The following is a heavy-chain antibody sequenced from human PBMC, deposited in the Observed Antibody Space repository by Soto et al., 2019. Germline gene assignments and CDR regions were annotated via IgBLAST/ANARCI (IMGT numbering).Heavy chain of an antibody. CDR3: AKVPVGDVVVPAAMYYYYYYMDV. CDR1: GFTFSSYA. CDR2: ISGSGGST. Sequence: GGSLRLSCAASGFTFSSYAMSWVRQAPGKGLEWVSAISGSGGSTYYADSVKGRFTISRDNSKNTLYLQMNSLRAEDTAVYYCAKVPVGDVVVPAAMYYYYYYMDVWGKGTTVTVPS. J-gene: IGHJ6*03. V-gene: IGHV3-23*01. D-gene: IGHD2-2*01.